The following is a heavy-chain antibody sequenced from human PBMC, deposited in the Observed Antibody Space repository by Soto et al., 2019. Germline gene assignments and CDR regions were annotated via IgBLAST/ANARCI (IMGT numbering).Heavy chain of an antibody. D-gene: IGHD3-10*01. CDR2: INPILSMS. V-gene: IGHV1-69*02. Sequence: QVQLVQSGAEVKKPGSSVRVSCKASGDTFNFYSINWVRQAPGLGLEWMGRINPILSMSNYAQRFQGRVTMTADKSTSTAYMEQSSLRSEDTAMYYCASSYGSGYRAFDSWGQGALVTVSS. CDR3: ASSYGSGYRAFDS. J-gene: IGHJ4*02. CDR1: GDTFNFYS.